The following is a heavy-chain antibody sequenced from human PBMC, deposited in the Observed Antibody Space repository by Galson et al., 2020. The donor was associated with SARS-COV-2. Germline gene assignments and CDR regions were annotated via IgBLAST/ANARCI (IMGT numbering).Heavy chain of an antibody. CDR3: GRPYYYSISSYVDS. V-gene: IGHV1-18*01. Sequence: ASVKVSCKASGFNFNSHGIIWVRQAPGQGLEWMGWISAYNGNTNYAHKFQGRVTMTTDTSTSTAYMELGSLTSDDTGVYYCGRPYYYSISSYVDSWGQGTLVTVSS. D-gene: IGHD3-10*01. CDR2: ISAYNGNT. J-gene: IGHJ5*01. CDR1: GFNFNSHG.